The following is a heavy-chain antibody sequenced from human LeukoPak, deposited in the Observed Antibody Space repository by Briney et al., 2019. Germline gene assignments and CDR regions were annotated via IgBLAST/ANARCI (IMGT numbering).Heavy chain of an antibody. D-gene: IGHD2-15*01. CDR3: ARVYCSGGSCYRHHNWFDP. Sequence: SETLSLTCTVSGGSISSSSYYWGWIRQPPGKGLEWIGEINHSGSTNYNPSLKSRVTISVDTSKNQFSLKLSSVTAADTAVYYCARVYCSGGSCYRHHNWFDPWGQGTLVTVSS. V-gene: IGHV4-39*07. J-gene: IGHJ5*02. CDR1: GGSISSSSYY. CDR2: INHSGST.